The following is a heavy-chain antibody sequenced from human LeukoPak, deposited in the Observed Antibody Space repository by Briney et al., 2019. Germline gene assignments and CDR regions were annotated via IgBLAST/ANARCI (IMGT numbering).Heavy chain of an antibody. CDR3: AGLPVTTRRPSYFDY. V-gene: IGHV4-38-2*02. Sequence: PSETLSLTCTVSGYSISSGYYWGWIRQPPGKGLEWIGSIYHSGSTSYNPSLKSRVTMSVDTSKNQFSLKLSSVTAADTAVYYCAGLPVTTRRPSYFDYWGQGTLVTVSS. D-gene: IGHD4-17*01. CDR1: GYSISSGYY. J-gene: IGHJ4*02. CDR2: IYHSGST.